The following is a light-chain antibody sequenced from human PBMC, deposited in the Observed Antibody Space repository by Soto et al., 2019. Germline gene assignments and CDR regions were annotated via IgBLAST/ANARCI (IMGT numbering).Light chain of an antibody. CDR2: WAS. Sequence: DIVMTQSPDSLAVSLGERATINCKSSQSVLYRSNNHNYLAWYQQKPGQPPRLLFYWASTRESGVPDRFSGSGSGTDFTLTISSLQAEDVAVYYCQQYYSTPWTFGQGTKVEIK. J-gene: IGKJ1*01. CDR3: QQYYSTPWT. CDR1: QSVLYRSNNHNY. V-gene: IGKV4-1*01.